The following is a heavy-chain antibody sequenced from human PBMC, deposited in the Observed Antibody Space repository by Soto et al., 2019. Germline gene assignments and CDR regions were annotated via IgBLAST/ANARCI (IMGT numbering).Heavy chain of an antibody. CDR2: INPNSGGT. CDR3: ARDFYYDSSGYYEDY. V-gene: IGHV1-2*02. D-gene: IGHD3-22*01. Sequence: ASVKVSCKASGYTFTGYYMHWVRQAPGQGLEWMGWINPNSGGTNYAQKFQGRVTMTRDTSISTAYMELSRLRSDDTAVYYCARDFYYDSSGYYEDYWGQGTLVTVPQ. CDR1: GYTFTGYY. J-gene: IGHJ4*02.